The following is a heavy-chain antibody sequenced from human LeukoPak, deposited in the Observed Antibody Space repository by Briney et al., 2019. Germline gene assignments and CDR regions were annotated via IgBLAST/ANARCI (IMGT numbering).Heavy chain of an antibody. V-gene: IGHV3-15*01. CDR3: TTDVASLFDCSGGSCYRVDY. Sequence: GGSLRLSCAASGFTFSNAWMSWVRQAPGKGLEWVARIKSKTDGGTTDYAAPVKGRFTISRDDSKNTLYLQMNSLKTEDTAVYYCTTDVASLFDCSGGSCYRVDYWGQGTLVTVSS. CDR2: IKSKTDGGTT. D-gene: IGHD2-15*01. CDR1: GFTFSNAW. J-gene: IGHJ4*02.